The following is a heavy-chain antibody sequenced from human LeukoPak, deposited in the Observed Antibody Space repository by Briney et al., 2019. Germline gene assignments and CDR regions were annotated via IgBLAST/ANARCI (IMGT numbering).Heavy chain of an antibody. Sequence: PGGSLRLSCAASAFNVSSYEVNWVRQAPGKGLEWVSYISRSYSNIYYADSVKGRFTISRDNAKNSLYLQMNSLRAEDTAVYYCASFQPLYSSPDYWGQGTLVTVSS. V-gene: IGHV3-48*03. J-gene: IGHJ4*02. CDR1: AFNVSSYE. CDR2: ISRSYSNI. D-gene: IGHD3-22*01. CDR3: ASFQPLYSSPDY.